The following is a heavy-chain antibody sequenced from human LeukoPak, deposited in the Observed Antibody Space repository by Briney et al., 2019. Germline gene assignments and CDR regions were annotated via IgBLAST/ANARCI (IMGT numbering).Heavy chain of an antibody. CDR1: GGSISSGDYY. J-gene: IGHJ4*02. Sequence: PSETLSLTCTVSGGSISSGDYYWSWIRQPPGKGLEWIGYIYYSGSTNYNPSLKSRVTISVDTSKNQFSLKLSSVTAADTAVYYCARDHRRFSWGYWGQGTLVTVSS. V-gene: IGHV4-61*08. D-gene: IGHD3-3*01. CDR3: ARDHRRFSWGY. CDR2: IYYSGST.